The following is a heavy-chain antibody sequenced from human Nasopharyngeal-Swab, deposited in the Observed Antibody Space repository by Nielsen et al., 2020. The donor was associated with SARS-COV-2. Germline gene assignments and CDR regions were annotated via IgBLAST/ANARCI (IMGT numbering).Heavy chain of an antibody. V-gene: IGHV2-26*01. Sequence: SGPTLLQPTQPLTLTCTVSGFSLSNARMGVSWIRQPPGKALEWLAHIFSNDEKSYSTSLKSRLTISKDTSKSQVVLTMTNMDPVDTATYYCAQVVYWGAPFDYWGQGTLVTVSS. CDR1: GFSLSNARMG. D-gene: IGHD7-27*01. CDR2: IFSNDEK. CDR3: AQVVYWGAPFDY. J-gene: IGHJ4*02.